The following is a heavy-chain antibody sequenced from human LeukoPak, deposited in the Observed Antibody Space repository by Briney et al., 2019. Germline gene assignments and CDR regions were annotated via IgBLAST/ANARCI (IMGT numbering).Heavy chain of an antibody. Sequence: KPSETLSLTCTVSGGSISSSSYYWGWIRQPPGKGLEWIGSIYYSGSTYYNPSLKSRVTISVDTSKNQFSLKLSSVTAADTAVYYCARQAYYYGSGSPYYFDYWGQGTLVTVSS. CDR2: IYYSGST. CDR1: GGSISSSSYY. D-gene: IGHD3-10*01. J-gene: IGHJ4*02. CDR3: ARQAYYYGSGSPYYFDY. V-gene: IGHV4-39*01.